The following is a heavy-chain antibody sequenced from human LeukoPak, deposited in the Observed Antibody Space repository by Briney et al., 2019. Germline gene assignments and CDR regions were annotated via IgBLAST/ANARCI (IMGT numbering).Heavy chain of an antibody. D-gene: IGHD6-19*01. J-gene: IGHJ6*02. CDR2: ISSSSSYI. V-gene: IGHV3-21*01. Sequence: GGSLRLSCAASGFTFSSYSMAWVRQAPGKGLEWVSSISSSSSYIYYADSVKGRFTISRDNAKNSLYLQMSSLRAEDSAVYYCARVIAVAGPLGYGMDVWGQGTTVTVSS. CDR1: GFTFSSYS. CDR3: ARVIAVAGPLGYGMDV.